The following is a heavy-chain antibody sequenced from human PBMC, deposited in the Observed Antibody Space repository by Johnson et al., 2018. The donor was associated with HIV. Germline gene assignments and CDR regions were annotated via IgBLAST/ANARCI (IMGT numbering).Heavy chain of an antibody. J-gene: IGHJ3*02. D-gene: IGHD6-13*01. CDR1: GFTVSSNY. CDR3: ARELGSSWYGAFDI. CDR2: IYSGGST. Sequence: VQLVESGGGVVQPGGSLRLSCAASGFTVSSNYMSWVRQAPGKGLEWVSVIYSGGSTYYADSVKGRFTISRDNSKNTLYLQMNSLRAEDTAVYYCARELGSSWYGAFDIWGQGTMVTVSS. V-gene: IGHV3-66*02.